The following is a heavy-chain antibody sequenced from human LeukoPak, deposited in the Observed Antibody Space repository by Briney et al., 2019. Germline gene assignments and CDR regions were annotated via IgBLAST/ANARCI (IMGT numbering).Heavy chain of an antibody. V-gene: IGHV3-64*01. CDR2: ISSNGGST. Sequence: GALRLSCAASGFTFSSYAMHWVRQAPGKGLEYVSAISSNGGSTYYANSVKGRFTISRDNSKNTLYLQMGSLRAEDMAVYYCARDPSGSYYGPFDYWGQGTLVTVSS. CDR1: GFTFSSYA. J-gene: IGHJ4*02. CDR3: ARDPSGSYYGPFDY. D-gene: IGHD1-26*01.